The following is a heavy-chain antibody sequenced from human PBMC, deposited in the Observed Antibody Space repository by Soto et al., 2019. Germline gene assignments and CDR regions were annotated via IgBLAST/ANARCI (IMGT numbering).Heavy chain of an antibody. CDR3: ARVYCSGGGCYGIDY. CDR1: GDTFTSYY. CDR2: ITPSGDT. D-gene: IGHD2-15*01. V-gene: IGHV1-46*01. Sequence: QVQLVQSGAEVKKPGASVKISCKASGDTFTSYYMHWVRQAPGQGLEWMGIITPSGDTSYAKKFQGRVNMTRATSTSTVYMELSSLRSEDTAVYYCARVYCSGGGCYGIDYWGQGTLVTVSS. J-gene: IGHJ4*02.